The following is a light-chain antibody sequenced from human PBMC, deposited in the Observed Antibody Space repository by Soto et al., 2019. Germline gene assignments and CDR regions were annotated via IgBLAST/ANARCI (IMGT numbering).Light chain of an antibody. J-gene: IGLJ3*02. V-gene: IGLV2-14*03. Sequence: QSALTQPASVSESPGQSITISCTGTSSDIGASTFVSWYQQHPGKAPKLLIYEVSNRPSGISNRFSGSKSANTASLTISGLQAEDEANYYCSSFTSSSIWVFGGGTKLTVL. CDR2: EVS. CDR1: SSDIGASTF. CDR3: SSFTSSSIWV.